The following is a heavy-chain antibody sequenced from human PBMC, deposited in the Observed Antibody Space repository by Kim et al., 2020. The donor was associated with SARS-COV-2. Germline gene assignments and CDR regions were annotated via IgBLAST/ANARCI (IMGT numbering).Heavy chain of an antibody. CDR3: ARLRIARNTFDY. CDR2: IYYSGST. J-gene: IGHJ4*02. D-gene: IGHD2-21*01. CDR1: GGSISSSSYY. Sequence: SETLSLTCTVSGGSISSSSYYWGWIRQPPGKGLEWIGSIYYSGSTYYNPSLKSRVTISVDTSKNQFSLKLSSVTAADTAVYYCARLRIARNTFDYWGQGTLVTVSS. V-gene: IGHV4-39*01.